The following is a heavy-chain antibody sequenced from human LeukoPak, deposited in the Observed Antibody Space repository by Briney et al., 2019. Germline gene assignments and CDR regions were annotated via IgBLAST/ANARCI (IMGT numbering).Heavy chain of an antibody. V-gene: IGHV1-18*01. CDR3: ARHTGSLYDFWSGYIDY. D-gene: IGHD3-3*01. J-gene: IGHJ4*02. CDR2: ISAHNGNT. Sequence: VASVKVSCKASGYTFTSYGISWVRQAPGQGLEWMGWISAHNGNTNYAQKLQGRVTMTTDTSTRTAYMELRSLRSDDTAVYYCARHTGSLYDFWSGYIDYWGQGTLVTVSS. CDR1: GYTFTSYG.